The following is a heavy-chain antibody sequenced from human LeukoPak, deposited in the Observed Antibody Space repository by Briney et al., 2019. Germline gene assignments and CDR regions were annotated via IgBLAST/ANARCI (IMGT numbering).Heavy chain of an antibody. D-gene: IGHD3-9*01. V-gene: IGHV1-2*02. Sequence: ASVKVSCKASGYTFTGYYMHWVRQAPGQGLEWMGWINPNSGGTNYVQEFQGRVTMTRDTSISTAYMELSSLRSEDTAVYYCATGPSFDWLLYYWGQGTLVTVSS. CDR3: ATGPSFDWLLYY. CDR2: INPNSGGT. J-gene: IGHJ4*02. CDR1: GYTFTGYY.